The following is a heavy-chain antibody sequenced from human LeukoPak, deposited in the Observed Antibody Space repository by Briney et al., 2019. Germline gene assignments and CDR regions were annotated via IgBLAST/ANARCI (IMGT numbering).Heavy chain of an antibody. Sequence: SETLSLTCAVSGGSISSSNWWSWVRQPPGKGLEWIGEIYHSGSTNYNPSLKSRVTISVDKSKNQFSLKLSSVTAADTAVYYCARDPRRDYYDSSGAFDYWGQGTLVTVSS. V-gene: IGHV4-4*02. CDR2: IYHSGST. J-gene: IGHJ4*02. CDR3: ARDPRRDYYDSSGAFDY. D-gene: IGHD3-22*01. CDR1: GGSISSSNW.